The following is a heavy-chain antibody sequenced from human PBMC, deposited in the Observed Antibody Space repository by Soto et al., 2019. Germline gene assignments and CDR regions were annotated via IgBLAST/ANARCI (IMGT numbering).Heavy chain of an antibody. V-gene: IGHV2-26*01. J-gene: IGHJ2*01. CDR3: ARSLYVDYVHWYFDL. D-gene: IGHD4-17*01. Sequence: QVTLKESGPVLVKPTETLTLTCTVSGFSLRNTRMGVSWIRQSPGKALEWLAHIFANDAKSYSTSLKSRLAISRDTSKSQVVLTMTNVAPVDTATYYCARSLYVDYVHWYFDLWGRGTLVTVS. CDR2: IFANDAK. CDR1: GFSLRNTRMG.